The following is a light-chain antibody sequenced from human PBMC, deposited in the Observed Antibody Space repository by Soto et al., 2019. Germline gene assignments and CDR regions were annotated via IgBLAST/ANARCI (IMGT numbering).Light chain of an antibody. CDR1: QSISSY. V-gene: IGKV1-39*01. CDR2: AAS. Sequence: DIQMTQSPSSLSASVGDRVTITCRASQSISSYLNWYQQKPGKAPKLLIYAASSLQRGVPSRFSGSGSGTDFTLTISRLPPEGFANYYCQQSYSTLTFGGGTKVEIK. CDR3: QQSYSTLT. J-gene: IGKJ4*01.